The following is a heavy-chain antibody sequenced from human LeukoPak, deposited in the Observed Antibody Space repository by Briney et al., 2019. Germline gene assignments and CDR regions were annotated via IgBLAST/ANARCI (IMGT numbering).Heavy chain of an antibody. Sequence: SETLSLTCTVSGGSINNYYWSWIRQPAGKGLEWIGLIYSSGSTSYNPSLKSRVTMSVDTSKKQFSLRLTSVTAADTAVYSCATMTTVTMYSYYFDSWGQGTLVTVSS. D-gene: IGHD4-11*01. CDR1: GGSINNYY. CDR2: IYSSGST. J-gene: IGHJ4*02. CDR3: ATMTTVTMYSYYFDS. V-gene: IGHV4-4*07.